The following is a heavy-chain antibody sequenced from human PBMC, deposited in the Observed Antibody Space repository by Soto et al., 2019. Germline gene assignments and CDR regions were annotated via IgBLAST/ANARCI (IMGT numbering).Heavy chain of an antibody. CDR2: INPSGGST. CDR1: GYTFTSYY. D-gene: IGHD2-2*02. Sequence: ASVKVSCKASGYTFTSYYMHWVREAPGQGLEWMGIINPSGGSTSYAQKFQGRVTMTRDTSTSTVYMELSSLRSEDTAVYYCARGVVPAAIHNWFDPWGQGTLVTVSS. CDR3: ARGVVPAAIHNWFDP. V-gene: IGHV1-46*01. J-gene: IGHJ5*02.